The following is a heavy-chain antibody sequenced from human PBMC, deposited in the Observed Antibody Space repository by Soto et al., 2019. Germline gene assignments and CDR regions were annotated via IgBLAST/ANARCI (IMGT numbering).Heavy chain of an antibody. J-gene: IGHJ6*02. CDR2: TYYRSKWYN. CDR1: GDSVSSNSAA. Sequence: SQTLSLTCVISGDSVSSNSAAWNWIRQSPSRGLEWLGRTYYRSKWYNDYAVSVKSRITINPDTSKNQFSLQLNSVTPEDTAVYYCAREKYCISTSCYDYYYYGMDVWGQGTTVTVSS. D-gene: IGHD2-2*01. V-gene: IGHV6-1*01. CDR3: AREKYCISTSCYDYYYYGMDV.